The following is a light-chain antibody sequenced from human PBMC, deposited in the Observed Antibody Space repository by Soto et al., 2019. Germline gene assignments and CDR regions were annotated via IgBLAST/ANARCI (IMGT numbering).Light chain of an antibody. J-gene: IGKJ3*01. Sequence: DIQMTQSPSSLSASVGDRVTITCRASQSISSYLNWYQQKPGTAPKLLIYAASSLQSGVPSRFSGSGSGTDFTLTISSLQPEDFATYYCQQSYSTPIFGPGTKVDIK. V-gene: IGKV1-39*01. CDR1: QSISSY. CDR2: AAS. CDR3: QQSYSTPI.